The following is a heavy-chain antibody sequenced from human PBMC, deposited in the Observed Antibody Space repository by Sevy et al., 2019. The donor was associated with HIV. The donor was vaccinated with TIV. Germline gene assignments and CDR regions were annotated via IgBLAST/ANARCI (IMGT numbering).Heavy chain of an antibody. CDR2: VTPYNGDT. CDR3: ARGRAPDSGKDFIEF. V-gene: IGHV1-18*01. Sequence: ASVKVSCKASGYSFSNYDITWVRQAPGQGLEWMGWVTPYNGDTIYAQKLQGRVTMTTDTSTRTAYMELTSLTSDDAGVYYRARGRAPDSGKDFIEFWAQGTPVTVSS. J-gene: IGHJ4*02. D-gene: IGHD1-26*01. CDR1: GYSFSNYD.